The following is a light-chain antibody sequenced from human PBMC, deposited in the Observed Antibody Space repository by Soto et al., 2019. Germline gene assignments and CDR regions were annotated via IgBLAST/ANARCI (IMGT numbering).Light chain of an antibody. CDR2: AAS. Sequence: EIVMTQSPATLSVSPGERATLSCRASQSVSSNLAWYQQKPGQAPRLLIHAASTRATGIPARFSGSGSGTEFTLTISSLQSEDFAVYYCQQYNKWPYTFGQGTKLEIK. CDR1: QSVSSN. V-gene: IGKV3-15*01. CDR3: QQYNKWPYT. J-gene: IGKJ2*01.